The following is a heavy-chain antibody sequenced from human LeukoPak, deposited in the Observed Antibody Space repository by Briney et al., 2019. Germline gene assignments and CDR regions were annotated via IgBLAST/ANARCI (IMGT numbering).Heavy chain of an antibody. J-gene: IGHJ3*02. CDR1: GGSISSYY. CDR2: IYTSGST. V-gene: IGHV4-4*07. Sequence: SETLSLTCTVSGGSISSYYWSWIRQPAGKGREWIGRIYTSGSTNYNPSLKSRVTMSVDTSKNQFSLKLSSVTAADTAVYYCARSSRRGYSSYDAFDIWGQGTMVTVSS. CDR3: ARSSRRGYSSYDAFDI. D-gene: IGHD5-18*01.